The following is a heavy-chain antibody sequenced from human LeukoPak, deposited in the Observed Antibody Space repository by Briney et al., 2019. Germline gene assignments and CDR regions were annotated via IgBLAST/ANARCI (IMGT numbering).Heavy chain of an antibody. J-gene: IGHJ4*02. V-gene: IGHV3-48*03. Sequence: GGSLRLSCAASGFTFSSCEVNWVRQAPGEGLEWVSHISNSGSTIFYADSVKGRFTVSRDNVKNSVFLQMNSLRAEDTAVYYCALGLGYCSGGSCSGGQGTLVTVSS. CDR3: ALGLGYCSGGSCS. D-gene: IGHD2-15*01. CDR1: GFTFSSCE. CDR2: ISNSGSTI.